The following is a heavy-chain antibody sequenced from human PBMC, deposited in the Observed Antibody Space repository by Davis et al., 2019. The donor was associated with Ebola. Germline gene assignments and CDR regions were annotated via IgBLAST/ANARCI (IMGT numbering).Heavy chain of an antibody. V-gene: IGHV4-4*02. D-gene: IGHD3-22*01. CDR2: IHFTGST. J-gene: IGHJ4*02. Sequence: PGGSLRLSCVVSGGSISSNNWWSWVRQSPGKGLEWIGSIHFTGSTYYNPSLKSRVTISADTSKNHFSLKMRSVTAADTAVYYCASLVTMIEYWGQGTLVTVSS. CDR3: ASLVTMIEY. CDR1: GGSISSNNW.